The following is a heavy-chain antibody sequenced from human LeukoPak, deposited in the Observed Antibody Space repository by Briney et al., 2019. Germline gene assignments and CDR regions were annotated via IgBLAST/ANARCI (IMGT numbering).Heavy chain of an antibody. CDR3: ARGLLITMVRGFDY. J-gene: IGHJ4*02. D-gene: IGHD3-10*01. CDR1: GGSISSGSYY. Sequence: SETLSLTCTVSGGSISSGSYYWSWIRQPAGKGLEWIGRIYTSGSTNYNPSLKSRVTISVDTSKNQFSLKLSSVTAADTAVYYCARGLLITMVRGFDYWGQGTLVTVSS. V-gene: IGHV4-61*02. CDR2: IYTSGST.